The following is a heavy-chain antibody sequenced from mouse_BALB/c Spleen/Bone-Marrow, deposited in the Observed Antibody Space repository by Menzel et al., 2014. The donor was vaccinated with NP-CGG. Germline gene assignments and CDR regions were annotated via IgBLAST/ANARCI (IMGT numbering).Heavy chain of an antibody. CDR2: IWGDGST. D-gene: IGHD1-1*01. CDR1: GFSLTGYG. V-gene: IGHV2-6-7*01. J-gene: IGHJ2*01. CDR3: ARSFTTVVATPFDY. Sequence: QVQLQQSGPGLVAPSQSLSITCTVSGFSLTGYGVNWVRQPPEKGLEWLGMIWGDGSTDYNSVLKSRLNISKDNSKSQVFLKMNNLQTDDTARYYCARSFTTVVATPFDYWGQGTTLTISS.